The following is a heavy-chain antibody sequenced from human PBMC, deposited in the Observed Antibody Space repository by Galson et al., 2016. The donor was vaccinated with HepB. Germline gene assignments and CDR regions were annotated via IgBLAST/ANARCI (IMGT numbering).Heavy chain of an antibody. V-gene: IGHV3-21*01. D-gene: IGHD3-9*01. CDR3: ARDSYPHDWDLAPGGY. J-gene: IGHJ4*02. CDR1: GFTFRTYT. CDR2: VSKGSSSI. Sequence: SLRLSCAASGFTFRTYTMNWVRQAPGKGLEWISSVSKGSSSIDYADSVKGRFTISRDDASNSLFLQMSGLSVEDTAVYYCARDSYPHDWDLAPGGYWGQGTLVTVSS.